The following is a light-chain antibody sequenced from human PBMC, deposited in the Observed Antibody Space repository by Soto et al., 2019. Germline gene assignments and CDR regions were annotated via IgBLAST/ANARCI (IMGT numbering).Light chain of an antibody. J-gene: IGKJ4*01. V-gene: IGKV3-20*01. CDR1: QSVSSSY. Sequence: EIVLTQSPGTLSLSPGERATLSCRASQSVSSSYLAWYQQKPGQAPRLLIYGASSRATDIPDRFSGSGSGTDFTLTISRLEPEDFAVYYCQQYGSSPPVVTFGGGTKVEIK. CDR2: GAS. CDR3: QQYGSSPPVVT.